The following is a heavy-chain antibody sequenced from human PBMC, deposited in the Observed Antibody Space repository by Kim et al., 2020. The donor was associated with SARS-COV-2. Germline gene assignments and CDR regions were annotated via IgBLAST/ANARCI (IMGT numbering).Heavy chain of an antibody. Sequence: GGSLRLSCAASGFTFSSYAMSWVRQAPGKGLEWVSAISGSGGSTYYADSVKGRFTISRDNSKNTLYLQMNSLRAEDTAVYYCAKDGSIVVVPAANYYYYYGMDVWGQGTTVTVSS. D-gene: IGHD2-2*01. CDR1: GFTFSSYA. J-gene: IGHJ6*02. CDR3: AKDGSIVVVPAANYYYYYGMDV. V-gene: IGHV3-23*01. CDR2: ISGSGGST.